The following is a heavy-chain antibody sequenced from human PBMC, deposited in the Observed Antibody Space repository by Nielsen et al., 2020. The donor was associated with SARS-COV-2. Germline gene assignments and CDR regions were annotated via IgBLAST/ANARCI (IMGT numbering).Heavy chain of an antibody. CDR3: ASKGDYYGMDV. J-gene: IGHJ6*02. CDR2: INPNSGGT. V-gene: IGHV1-2*06. CDR1: GFTFSSYG. Sequence: GESLKISCAASGFTFSSYGMHWVRQAPGQGLEWMGRINPNSGGTNYAQKFQGRVTMTRDTSISTAYMELSRLRSDDTAVYYCASKGDYYGMDVWGQGTTVTVSS.